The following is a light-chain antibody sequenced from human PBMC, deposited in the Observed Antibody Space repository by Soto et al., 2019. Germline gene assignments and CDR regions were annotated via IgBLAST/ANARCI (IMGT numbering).Light chain of an antibody. CDR2: DAS. CDR3: QQRSNWPPIT. V-gene: IGKV3-11*01. J-gene: IGKJ5*01. CDR1: QSVSSY. Sequence: EIVLTQSPATLSLSPGERATLSCRASQSVSSYLAWYQQKPGQAPRLLSYDASNRATGIPARFSGSGSGTDFTLTISSLEPEDFAVYDCQQRSNWPPITFGQGTRLEIK.